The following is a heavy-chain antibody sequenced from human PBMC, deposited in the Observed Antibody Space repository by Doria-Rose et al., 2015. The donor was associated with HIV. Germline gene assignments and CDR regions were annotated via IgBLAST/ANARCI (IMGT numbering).Heavy chain of an antibody. CDR1: GVSLSSPGMG. J-gene: IGHJ4*02. V-gene: IGHV2-26*01. CDR3: ARIKSSRWYHKYYFDF. D-gene: IGHD6-13*01. Sequence: SGPVLVKPTETLTLTCTVSGVSLSSPGMGVSWIRQPPGKALEWLANIVSDDERSYKTSLKSRLTISRRTSKSQVVLTMTDMDPVDTATYYCARIKSSRWYHKYYFDFWGQGTLVIASA. CDR2: IVSDDER.